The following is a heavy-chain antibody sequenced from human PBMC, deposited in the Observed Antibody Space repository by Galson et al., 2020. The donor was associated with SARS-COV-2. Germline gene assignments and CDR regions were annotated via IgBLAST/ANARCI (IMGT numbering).Heavy chain of an antibody. CDR2: ISHSGST. D-gene: IGHD6-13*01. V-gene: IGHV4-34*01. J-gene: IGHJ4*02. CDR1: VGSFSDYY. Sequence: SETLSLTCAVYVGSFSDYYWTWIRQPPGKGLEWIGVISHSGSTNYNPSLKSRVTISVDTSKNQFSLRLTSVTAADTAVYYCARRADSSSWFGFDYWGQGTLVTVSS. CDR3: ARRADSSSWFGFDY.